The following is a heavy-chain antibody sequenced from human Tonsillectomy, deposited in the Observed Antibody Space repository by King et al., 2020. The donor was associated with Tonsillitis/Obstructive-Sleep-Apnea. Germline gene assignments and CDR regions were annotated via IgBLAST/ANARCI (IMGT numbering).Heavy chain of an antibody. CDR1: GFTFSDYE. Sequence: EVQLVESGGGLVQPGGSLRLSCAASGFTFSDYEMNWVRQAPGKGLEWVSYISSTGVSIYYADSVKGRFTISRDNAKNSLYLQMNSLRAEDTAVYYCAREYTYAIWSGYYPYYFDYWGQGTLVTASS. CDR2: ISSTGVSI. J-gene: IGHJ4*02. D-gene: IGHD3-3*01. CDR3: AREYTYAIWSGYYPYYFDY. V-gene: IGHV3-48*03.